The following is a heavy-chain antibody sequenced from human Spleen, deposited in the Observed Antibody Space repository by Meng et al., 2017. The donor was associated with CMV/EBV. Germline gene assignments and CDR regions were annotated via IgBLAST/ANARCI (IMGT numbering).Heavy chain of an antibody. CDR1: GFTFSGFW. J-gene: IGHJ6*02. D-gene: IGHD3-3*01. CDR3: ARDGTYYDFWSGYYPYYGMDV. Sequence: GESLKISCAASGFTFSGFWMTWVRQAPGKGLEWVSSISSSSSYIYYADSVKGRFTISRDNAKNSLYLQMNSLRAEDTAVYYCARDGTYYDFWSGYYPYYGMDVWGQGTTVTVSS. CDR2: ISSSSSYI. V-gene: IGHV3-21*04.